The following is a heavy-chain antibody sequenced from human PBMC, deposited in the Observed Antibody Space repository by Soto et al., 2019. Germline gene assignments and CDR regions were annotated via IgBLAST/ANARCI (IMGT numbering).Heavy chain of an antibody. Sequence: GGSLRLSCAASGFTFSGSAMHWVRQASGKGLEWVGRIRSKTNSYATAYAASVKGRFTISRDDSKNTAYLQMNSLKIEDTAVYYCTRDPRNYYDSSGSANWFDPWGQGTLVTVSS. V-gene: IGHV3-73*01. CDR3: TRDPRNYYDSSGSANWFDP. D-gene: IGHD3-22*01. CDR1: GFTFSGSA. CDR2: IRSKTNSYAT. J-gene: IGHJ5*02.